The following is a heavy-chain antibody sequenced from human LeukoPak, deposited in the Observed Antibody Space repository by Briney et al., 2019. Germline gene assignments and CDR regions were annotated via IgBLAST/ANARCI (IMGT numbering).Heavy chain of an antibody. Sequence: GGSLRLSCAASGFTFSDYHMNWVRQAPGKGLEWISSIAGGGDYMYYADSVKGRFTISRDNAKNSLYLQMNSLRAEDTAVYYCAREQWLVNYWGQGTLVTVSS. V-gene: IGHV3-21*04. J-gene: IGHJ4*02. CDR2: IAGGGDYM. CDR1: GFTFSDYH. CDR3: AREQWLVNY. D-gene: IGHD6-19*01.